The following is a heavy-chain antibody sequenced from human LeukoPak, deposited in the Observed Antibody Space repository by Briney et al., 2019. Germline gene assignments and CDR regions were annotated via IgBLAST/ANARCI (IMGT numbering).Heavy chain of an antibody. J-gene: IGHJ4*02. Sequence: GGSLRLSCAASGFTVSSNYMSWVRQAPGKGPEWVSVIYSDGRTYYADSVKGRFTISRDNSKNTLYLQMGSLRAEDTAVYYCAKLKGWYGEGYFDYWGQGTLVTVSS. CDR3: AKLKGWYGEGYFDY. D-gene: IGHD6-19*01. CDR1: GFTVSSNY. CDR2: IYSDGRT. V-gene: IGHV3-53*01.